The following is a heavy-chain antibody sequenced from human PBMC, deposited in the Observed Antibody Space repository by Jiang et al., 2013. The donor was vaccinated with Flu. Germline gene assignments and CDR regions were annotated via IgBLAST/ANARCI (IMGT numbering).Heavy chain of an antibody. CDR2: IKQDGSEK. CDR1: GFTFSSYW. CDR3: ARRLDTYYDFWSGYYRTYYFDY. Sequence: SGGGLVQPGGSLRLSCAASGFTFSSYWMSWVRQAPGKGLEWVANIKQDGSEKYYVDSVKGRFTISRDNAKNSLYLQMNSLRAEDTAVYYCARRLDTYYDFWSGYYRTYYFDYWGQGTLVTVSS. J-gene: IGHJ4*02. V-gene: IGHV3-7*01. D-gene: IGHD3-3*01.